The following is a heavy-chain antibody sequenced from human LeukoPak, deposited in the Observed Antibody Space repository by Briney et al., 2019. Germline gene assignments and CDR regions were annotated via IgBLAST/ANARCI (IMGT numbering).Heavy chain of an antibody. D-gene: IGHD2-2*01. Sequence: SETLSVTRTVSGGSISSYYWSWIRQPPGKGLEWIGYIYYSGSTNYNPSLKSRVTIPVDTSKNQFSLKLSSVTAADTAVYYCARERGYCSSTSCYGAVGGTWFDPWGQGTLVTVSS. CDR1: GGSISSYY. CDR2: IYYSGST. J-gene: IGHJ5*02. V-gene: IGHV4-59*01. CDR3: ARERGYCSSTSCYGAVGGTWFDP.